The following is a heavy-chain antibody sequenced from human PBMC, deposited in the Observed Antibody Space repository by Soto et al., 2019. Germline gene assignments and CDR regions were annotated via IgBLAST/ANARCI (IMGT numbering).Heavy chain of an antibody. D-gene: IGHD5-18*01. CDR3: AREALPTTHVDKAMVSGYFDY. V-gene: IGHV2-70*04. CDR1: GFSLSTSGMR. CDR2: IDWDDDK. J-gene: IGHJ4*02. Sequence: SGPTLVNPTQTLTLTCTFSGFSLSTSGMRVTWIRQPPGKALEWLARIDWDDDKYYSTSLKTKLTISKDTSKNQVVLTMPNMDPVDTATYYCAREALPTTHVDKAMVSGYFDYWGQGTLVTVSS.